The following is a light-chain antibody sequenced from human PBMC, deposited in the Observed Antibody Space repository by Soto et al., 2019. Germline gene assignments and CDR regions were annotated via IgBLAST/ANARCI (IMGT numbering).Light chain of an antibody. V-gene: IGLV2-23*01. J-gene: IGLJ1*01. CDR2: EGS. Sequence: QSALTQPASVSGSPGQSITISCTGPSSDVGSYNLVSWYQQHPGKAPKLKIYEGSKRPSGVSNRFSGSKSGNTASLTISGLQAEDEADYYCCSYAGSSTLYVFGTGTKVTVL. CDR3: CSYAGSSTLYV. CDR1: SSDVGSYNL.